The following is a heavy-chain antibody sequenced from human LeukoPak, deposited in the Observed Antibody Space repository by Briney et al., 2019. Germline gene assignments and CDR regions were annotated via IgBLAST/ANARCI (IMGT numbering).Heavy chain of an antibody. CDR3: ARAVAGPEGRYFDY. CDR2: IIPIFGTA. D-gene: IGHD6-19*01. Sequence: ASVKVSCKASGGTFSSYAISWVRQAPGQGLEWMGGIIPIFGTANYAQKFQGRVTITADESTSTAYMELSSLRSEDTAVYYCARAVAGPEGRYFDYWGQGTLVTVSS. V-gene: IGHV1-69*13. J-gene: IGHJ4*02. CDR1: GGTFSSYA.